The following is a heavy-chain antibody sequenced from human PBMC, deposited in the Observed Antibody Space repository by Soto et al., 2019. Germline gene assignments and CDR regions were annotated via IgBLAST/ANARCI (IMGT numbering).Heavy chain of an antibody. CDR2: LSAGGTAT. V-gene: IGHV3-23*01. CDR3: ARAVGGSSYAYLPAD. J-gene: IGHJ4*01. Sequence: EVQLLESGGGLVQPGGSLRLSCAASGFIFSSSAMTWVRQAPGKGLEWVSGLSAGGTATYYADSVKGRFTISRDNSKNPLYLQVNSRGVEDTALSCCARAVGGSSYAYLPADWGHGTLITVSS. D-gene: IGHD5-18*01. CDR1: GFIFSSSA.